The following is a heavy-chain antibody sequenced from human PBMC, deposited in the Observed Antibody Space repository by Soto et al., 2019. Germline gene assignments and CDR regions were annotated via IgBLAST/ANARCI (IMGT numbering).Heavy chain of an antibody. J-gene: IGHJ4*02. CDR1: GGSITSSSYY. Sequence: SETLSLTCTVSGGSITSSSYYWGWIRQPPGKGLEWIGSVYYSGTTHYKSSLKSRVTISVDTSKNQFSLKLSSVTAADTAVYYCARVFSGWELPYYFDYWGQGTLVTVSS. D-gene: IGHD1-7*01. CDR3: ARVFSGWELPYYFDY. V-gene: IGHV4-39*01. CDR2: VYYSGTT.